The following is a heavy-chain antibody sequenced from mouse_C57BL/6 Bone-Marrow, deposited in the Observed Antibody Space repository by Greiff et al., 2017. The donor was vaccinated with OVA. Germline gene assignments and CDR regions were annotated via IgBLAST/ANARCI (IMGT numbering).Heavy chain of an antibody. D-gene: IGHD4-1*01. Sequence: DVQLVESGGGLVKPGGSLKLSCAASGFTFRSYAMSWVRQTPEKRLEWVATISDGGSDTYYPDNVKGRFTISRDNAKNNLYLQMSHLKSEDTAMYYCARDGRGLTPEVWFAYWGQGTLVTVSA. CDR1: GFTFRSYA. J-gene: IGHJ3*01. CDR3: ARDGRGLTPEVWFAY. V-gene: IGHV5-4*01. CDR2: ISDGGSDT.